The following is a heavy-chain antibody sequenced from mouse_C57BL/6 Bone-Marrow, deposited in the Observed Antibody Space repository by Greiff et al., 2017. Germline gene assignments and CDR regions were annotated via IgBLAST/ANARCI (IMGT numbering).Heavy chain of an antibody. D-gene: IGHD1-1*01. CDR3: AREGYGSSYGWFAY. CDR2: ISDGGSYT. V-gene: IGHV5-4*01. CDR1: GFTFSSYA. J-gene: IGHJ3*01. Sequence: EVQRVESGGGLVKPGGSLKLSCAASGFTFSSYAMSWVRQTPEKRLEWVATISDGGSYTYYPDNVKGRFTISRDNAKNKLYLQVSHLKSKDTSMYYCAREGYGSSYGWFAYWGQGTLVTVSA.